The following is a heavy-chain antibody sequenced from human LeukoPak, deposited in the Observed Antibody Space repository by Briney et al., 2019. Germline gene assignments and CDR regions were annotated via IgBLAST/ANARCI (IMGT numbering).Heavy chain of an antibody. J-gene: IGHJ5*02. CDR3: ARDPPNA. CDR1: GLTFSTYN. V-gene: IGHV3-48*01. D-gene: IGHD2-8*01. Sequence: PGGSLRLSCAASGLTFSTYNMHWLRQAPGKGLEWISYISSSSSTIYYADSVKGRFTISRDNAKNSLYLQMNSLRVEDTAVYYCARDPPNAWGQGTLVTVSS. CDR2: ISSSSSTI.